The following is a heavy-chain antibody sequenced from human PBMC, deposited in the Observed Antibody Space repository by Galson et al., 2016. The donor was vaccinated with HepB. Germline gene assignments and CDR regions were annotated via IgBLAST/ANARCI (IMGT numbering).Heavy chain of an antibody. Sequence: SLRLSCAAPGFTVSSHYMGWVRQAPGKGLEWVSIIYPGGETHYADSLKGRFTISRDNSKNTFYLQMNSLRAEETAAYYCATDHGPRGWLYWGQGTLVIVSS. D-gene: IGHD6-19*01. V-gene: IGHV3-53*01. CDR1: GFTVSSHY. J-gene: IGHJ4*02. CDR2: IYPGGET. CDR3: ATDHGPRGWLY.